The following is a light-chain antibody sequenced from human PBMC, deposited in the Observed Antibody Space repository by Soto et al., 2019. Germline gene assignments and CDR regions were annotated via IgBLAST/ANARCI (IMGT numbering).Light chain of an antibody. CDR1: QNINNY. CDR2: DAS. J-gene: IGKJ5*01. CDR3: QQYENLPT. V-gene: IGKV1-33*01. Sequence: DIQMTQSPSSLSASVGDRGTITCQARQNINNYLNWYQQKPGRAPKLLIYDASNVEARVPSRFRGSGSGTDFTFTISRLQPEDIATYYCQQYENLPTFGQGTRLEIK.